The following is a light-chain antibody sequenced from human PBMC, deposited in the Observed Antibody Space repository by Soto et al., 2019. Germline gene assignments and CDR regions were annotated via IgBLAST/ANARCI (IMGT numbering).Light chain of an antibody. CDR1: QDIRNY. J-gene: IGKJ3*01. Sequence: DIQMTQSPSSLSASVGDRVTITCQASQDIRNYLNWYQQKPGKPPKLLIYDASNLETGVSSRFSASGFGTDFSFPISSLQPEDIATYYCQQFDNFPLTFGPGTKVDIK. V-gene: IGKV1-33*01. CDR3: QQFDNFPLT. CDR2: DAS.